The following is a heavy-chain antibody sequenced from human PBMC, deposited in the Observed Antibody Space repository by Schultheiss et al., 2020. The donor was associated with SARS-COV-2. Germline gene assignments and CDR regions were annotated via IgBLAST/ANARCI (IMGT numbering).Heavy chain of an antibody. CDR1: GGSISSSNW. J-gene: IGHJ3*02. CDR3: ARLGVPAAMHAFDI. Sequence: SETLSLTCAVSGGSISSSNWWSWVRQPPGKGLEWIGEIYHSGSTNYNPSLKSRVTISVDKSKNQFSLKLSSVTAADTAVYYCARLGVPAAMHAFDIWGQGTMVTVSS. CDR2: IYHSGST. D-gene: IGHD2-2*01. V-gene: IGHV4-4*02.